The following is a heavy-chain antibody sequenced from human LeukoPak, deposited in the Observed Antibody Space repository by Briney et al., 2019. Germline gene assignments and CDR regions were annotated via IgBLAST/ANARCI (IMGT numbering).Heavy chain of an antibody. V-gene: IGHV3-13*01. CDR1: GFVLSSYD. D-gene: IGHD3-22*01. CDR3: AGQINSYYDSSGYRFDP. CDR2: FGPAGDT. J-gene: IGHJ5*02. Sequence: GGSLRLSCATSGFVLSSYDMHWVRQPTGKGLEWVSGFGPAGDTYCPRSVKGRFTISRDNSKNTLYLQMNSLSAEDTAVYYCAGQINSYYDSSGYRFDPWGQGTLVTVSS.